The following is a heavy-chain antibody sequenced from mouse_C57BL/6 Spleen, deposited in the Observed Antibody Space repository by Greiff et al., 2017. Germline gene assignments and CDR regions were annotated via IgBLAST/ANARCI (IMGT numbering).Heavy chain of an antibody. D-gene: IGHD2-2*01. V-gene: IGHV14-2*01. CDR3: ARGELRYGYGY. CDR2: IDPEDGET. CDR1: GFNIKDYY. J-gene: IGHJ2*01. Sequence: VQLQQSGAELVKPGASVTLSCTASGFNIKDYYMHWVKQRTEQGLEWIGRIDPEDGETKSAPKFQGKATITAATSSNPAYRQLSGLTSEDTAVYYCARGELRYGYGYGGQCTTLTVSS.